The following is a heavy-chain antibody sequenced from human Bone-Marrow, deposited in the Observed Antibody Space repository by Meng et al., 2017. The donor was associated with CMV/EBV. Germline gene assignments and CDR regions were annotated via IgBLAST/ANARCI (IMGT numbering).Heavy chain of an antibody. D-gene: IGHD3-10*01. CDR1: GASFTSYW. CDR2: IYPGDSDT. J-gene: IGHJ5*02. CDR3: ARSMVWGVLNWFDP. Sequence: GSGASFTSYWIGWVRQMPGKGLEWMGIIYPGDSDTRYSPAFQGQVTISADKSISTAYLQWSSLKASDTAMYYCARSMVWGVLNWFDPWGQGTLVTVSS. V-gene: IGHV5-51*01.